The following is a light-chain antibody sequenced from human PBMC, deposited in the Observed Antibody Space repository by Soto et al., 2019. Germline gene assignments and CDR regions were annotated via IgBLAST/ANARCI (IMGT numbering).Light chain of an antibody. CDR2: GNS. Sequence: QSVLTQPPSVSGAPGQRVTISCTGSSSSIGAGYDVHWYQQLPGTAPKLLIYGNSNRPSGVPDRFSGSKSGTSASLAITGLQAEDEADYYCTSYTTTGTYVFATGTKVTVL. CDR3: TSYTTTGTYV. J-gene: IGLJ1*01. CDR1: SSSIGAGYD. V-gene: IGLV1-40*01.